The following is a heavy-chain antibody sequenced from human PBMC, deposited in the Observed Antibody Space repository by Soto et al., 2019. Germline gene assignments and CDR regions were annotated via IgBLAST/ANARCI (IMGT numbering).Heavy chain of an antibody. CDR3: AKEPYSDFWSAYYDFDD. D-gene: IGHD3-3*01. CDR1: GFTFGSHA. V-gene: IGHV3-23*01. J-gene: IGHJ4*02. Sequence: EVQLLESGGGLVQPGGSLRLSCAASGFTFGSHAMIWVRQAPGKGLEWVSAISGSGGSAYYADSVKGRFTISRDNSINTLYLQMNSLRAEDTALDYCAKEPYSDFWSAYYDFDDWGQGTLVTVSS. CDR2: ISGSGGSA.